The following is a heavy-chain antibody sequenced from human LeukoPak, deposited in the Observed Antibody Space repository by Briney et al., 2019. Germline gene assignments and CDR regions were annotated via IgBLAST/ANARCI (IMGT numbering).Heavy chain of an antibody. D-gene: IGHD3-10*01. CDR3: TRTSEVVLLWFGELLAPSPPGDY. CDR1: GFPYGVYA. J-gene: IGHJ4*02. V-gene: IGHV3-49*03. CDR2: LRSKAYDGPT. Sequence: PGRPLRLSCTASGFPYGVYAVSCFRHAPGKSGEGVGFLRSKAYDGPTEYAASVNGLFTISRDDLKSIAYLHMNSLKTDDTTVYYCTRTSEVVLLWFGELLAPSPPGDYWGQGTLVTVSP.